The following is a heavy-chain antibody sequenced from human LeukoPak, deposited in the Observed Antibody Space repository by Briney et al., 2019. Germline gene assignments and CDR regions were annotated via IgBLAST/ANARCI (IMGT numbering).Heavy chain of an antibody. CDR3: AKERLTRIAAAGINWLDP. CDR1: GFTFSSYG. CDR2: ISYDGSNK. Sequence: HPGGSLRLSCAASGFTFSSYGMHWVRQAPGKGLEWVAVISYDGSNKYYADSVKGRFTISRDNSKNTLYLQMNSLRAEDTAVYYCAKERLTRIAAAGINWLDPWGQGTLVTVSS. V-gene: IGHV3-30*18. D-gene: IGHD6-13*01. J-gene: IGHJ5*02.